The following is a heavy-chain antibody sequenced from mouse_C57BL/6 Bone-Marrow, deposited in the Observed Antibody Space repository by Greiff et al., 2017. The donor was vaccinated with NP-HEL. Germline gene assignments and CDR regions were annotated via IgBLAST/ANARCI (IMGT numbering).Heavy chain of an antibody. Sequence: EVQLQESGGGLVQPGGSMKLSCAASGFTFSDAWMDWVRQSPEKGLEWVAEIRNKANNHATYYAESVKGRFTISRDDSKSSVYLQMNSLRAEDTGIYYCTRPSIYYYGSSYHWYFDVWGTGTTVTVSS. CDR3: TRPSIYYYGSSYHWYFDV. J-gene: IGHJ1*03. CDR1: GFTFSDAW. V-gene: IGHV6-6*01. D-gene: IGHD1-1*01. CDR2: IRNKANNHAT.